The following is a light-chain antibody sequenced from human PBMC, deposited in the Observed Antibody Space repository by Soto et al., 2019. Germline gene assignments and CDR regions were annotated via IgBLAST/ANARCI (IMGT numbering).Light chain of an antibody. Sequence: QSVLTQPPSASATPVQRVTMSCSGGTSSIGSNPVSWYQHLPGTAPKLVIYHDGERPSGVPERFSGSKSGTSASLAISGLQSEDEAAYCCAACDGGVERLRLGGGTKHTVL. CDR1: TSSIGSNP. CDR3: AACDGGVERLR. V-gene: IGLV1-44*01. J-gene: IGLJ2*01. CDR2: HDG.